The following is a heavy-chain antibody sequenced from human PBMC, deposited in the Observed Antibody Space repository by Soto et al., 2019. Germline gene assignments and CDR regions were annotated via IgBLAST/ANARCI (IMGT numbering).Heavy chain of an antibody. CDR2: IKSKTDGGTT. Sequence: PGGSIRLSCAASGFTFSNAWMGWVRQAPGKGLEWVGRIKSKTDGGTTDYAAPVKGRFTISRDDSKNTLYLQMNSLKTEDTAVYYCTTVPKAQMGETKPAYFDYWGQGTLVTVSS. CDR1: GFTFSNAW. J-gene: IGHJ4*02. CDR3: TTVPKAQMGETKPAYFDY. V-gene: IGHV3-15*01.